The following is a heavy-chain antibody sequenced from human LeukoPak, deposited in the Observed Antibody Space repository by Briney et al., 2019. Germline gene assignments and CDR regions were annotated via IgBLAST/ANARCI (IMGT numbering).Heavy chain of an antibody. V-gene: IGHV3-30*04. CDR1: GFTFSRSA. Sequence: GRSLRLSCAASGFTFSRSAMHWVRQAPGKGLEWVALISYDGFNKYYADSVKGRFTISRDNSKNTLYLQTNSLRAEDTAVFYCARGDMTDTVPIHFDYWGQGTLVTVSS. CDR2: ISYDGFNK. D-gene: IGHD2-15*01. J-gene: IGHJ4*02. CDR3: ARGDMTDTVPIHFDY.